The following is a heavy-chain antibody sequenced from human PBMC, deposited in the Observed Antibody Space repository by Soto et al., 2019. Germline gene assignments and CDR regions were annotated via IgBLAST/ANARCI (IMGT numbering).Heavy chain of an antibody. J-gene: IGHJ6*02. CDR3: ARDRGITGTPRSYGMDV. D-gene: IGHD1-7*01. CDR1: GGSVSSGSYY. CDR2: IYYSGST. Sequence: QVQLQESGPGLVKSSETLSLTCTVSGGSVSSGSYYWSWIRQPPGKGLEWIGYIYYSGSTNYNPSLKSRVTISADTSKNRFSLKVSSVTAADTAVYYCARDRGITGTPRSYGMDVWGQGTTVTVS. V-gene: IGHV4-61*01.